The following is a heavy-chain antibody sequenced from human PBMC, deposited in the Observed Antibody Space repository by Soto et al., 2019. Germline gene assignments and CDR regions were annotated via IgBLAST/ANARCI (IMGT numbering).Heavy chain of an antibody. D-gene: IGHD3-3*01. CDR2: IYSGGGT. CDR1: GFTVSSNY. V-gene: IGHV3-53*02. J-gene: IGHJ6*02. CDR3: ARDRITIFGGDYYYYGMDV. Sequence: EVQLVETGGGLIQPGGSLRLSCAASGFTVSSNYMSWVRQAPGKGLEWVSLIYSGGGTYFADSVKGRFTISSDNSKNTLYLQMNSLRAEDTAIYYCARDRITIFGGDYYYYGMDVWGQGTTVTVSS.